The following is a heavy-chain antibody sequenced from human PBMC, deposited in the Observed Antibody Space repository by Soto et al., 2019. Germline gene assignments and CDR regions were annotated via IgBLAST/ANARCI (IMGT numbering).Heavy chain of an antibody. CDR3: ARTSNPYYDILTGYWSLDS. Sequence: EVQLFVSGGGLVQPGGSLRHSCAAAGFTFSSYAMSLGRQAPGKGLEWVSAISGSGGSTYYADCVKGRFTISRDNSKNTLYLDMNSLRAYDTAVYYCARTSNPYYDILTGYWSLDSWGQGTLVTVSS. J-gene: IGHJ4*02. D-gene: IGHD3-9*01. CDR2: ISGSGGST. V-gene: IGHV3-23*01. CDR1: GFTFSSYA.